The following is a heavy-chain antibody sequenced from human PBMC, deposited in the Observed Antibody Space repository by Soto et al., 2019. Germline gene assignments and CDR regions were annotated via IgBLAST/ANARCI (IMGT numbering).Heavy chain of an antibody. CDR2: ISAHNGNT. CDR3: ARGRYGDY. D-gene: IGHD1-1*01. J-gene: IGHJ4*02. CDR1: GYNFTSYG. Sequence: QVHLVQSGAEVKKSGASVKVSCKGSGYNFTSYGITWVRQAPGQGLEWMAWISAHNGNTDYAQKNQGRVTVTRDTSTSTAYMELRRLRSADTAVYYCARGRYGDYWGKGALVT. V-gene: IGHV1-18*01.